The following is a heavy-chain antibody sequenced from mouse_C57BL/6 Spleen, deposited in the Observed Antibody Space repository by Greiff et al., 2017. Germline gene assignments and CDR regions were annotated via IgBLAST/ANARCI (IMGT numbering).Heavy chain of an antibody. V-gene: IGHV1-47*01. D-gene: IGHD2-2*01. Sequence: QVQLQQSGAELVKPGASVKMSCKASGYTFTTYPIEWMKQNHGKSLEWIGNFHPYNDDTKYNEKFKGKATLTVDKSSSTAYMQLSSLTSEDSAVYYCARTDREWLPTAFDYWGQGTTLTVSS. CDR2: FHPYNDDT. CDR3: ARTDREWLPTAFDY. J-gene: IGHJ2*01. CDR1: GYTFTTYP.